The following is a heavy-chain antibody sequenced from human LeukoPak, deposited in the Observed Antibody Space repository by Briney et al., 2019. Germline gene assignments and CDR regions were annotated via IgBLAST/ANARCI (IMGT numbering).Heavy chain of an antibody. CDR1: GYSISRGYY. V-gene: IGHV4-38-2*01. Sequence: SETLSLTCGVSGYSISRGYYWGWIRQPPGNGLEWIGNIYHTGSTYYNPSLSSRVTISVDTSKNQFFLKLTSVTAADTAVYYCARGLEGYSAGWSRFFEYWGQGTLATVSS. J-gene: IGHJ4*02. CDR3: ARGLEGYSAGWSRFFEY. CDR2: IYHTGST. D-gene: IGHD6-19*01.